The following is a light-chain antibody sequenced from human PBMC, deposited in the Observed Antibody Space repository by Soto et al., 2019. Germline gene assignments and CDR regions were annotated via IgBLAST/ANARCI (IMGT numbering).Light chain of an antibody. CDR1: QSVTSN. CDR2: GAF. CDR3: QQYYNWPPT. J-gene: IGKJ1*01. V-gene: IGKV3-15*01. Sequence: EIVMTQSPATLSVSPGERATLSCAASQSVTSNVAWYQQQPGQALRLLIYGAFGRATGIPARFSGSASGTEFNLTISSLQSEDFAIYFCQQYYNWPPTFGQGTKVEIK.